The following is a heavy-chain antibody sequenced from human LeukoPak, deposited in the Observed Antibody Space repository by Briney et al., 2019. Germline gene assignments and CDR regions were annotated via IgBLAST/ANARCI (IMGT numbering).Heavy chain of an antibody. CDR3: ASNYDSSGYYFEY. Sequence: GGSLRLSCTASGFTFSSYSMNWVRQAPGKGLEWVSYISSSSSTIYDADSVKGRFTISRDNAKNSLYLQMNSLRAEDTAVYYCASNYDSSGYYFEYWGREPWSPSP. V-gene: IGHV3-48*01. D-gene: IGHD3-22*01. CDR2: ISSSSSTI. J-gene: IGHJ4*02. CDR1: GFTFSSYS.